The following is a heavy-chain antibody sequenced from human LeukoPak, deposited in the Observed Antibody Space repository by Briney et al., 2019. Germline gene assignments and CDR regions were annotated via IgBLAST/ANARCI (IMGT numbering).Heavy chain of an antibody. J-gene: IGHJ4*02. D-gene: IGHD3-10*01. Sequence: KPSETLSLTCTVSGGSISSSSYYWGWIRQPPGKGLEWIGSIYYSGSTYYNPSLKSRVTISIDTSKNQFSLKLSSVTAADTAVYYCAREVRGLDYWGQGTLVTVSS. CDR3: AREVRGLDY. V-gene: IGHV4-39*07. CDR2: IYYSGST. CDR1: GGSISSSSYY.